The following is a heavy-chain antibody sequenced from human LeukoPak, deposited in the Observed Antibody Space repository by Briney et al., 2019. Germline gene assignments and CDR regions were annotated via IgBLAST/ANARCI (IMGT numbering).Heavy chain of an antibody. CDR3: ARWYYDSSGVGGMDV. J-gene: IGHJ6*02. D-gene: IGHD3-22*01. CDR1: GGSISSYY. V-gene: IGHV4-59*12. CDR2: IYYSGST. Sequence: SETLSLTCTVSGGSISSYYWSWIRQPPGKGLEWIGYIYYSGSTNYNPSLKSRVTMSVDTSKNQFSLKLSSVTAADTAVYYCARWYYDSSGVGGMDVWGQGTTVTVSS.